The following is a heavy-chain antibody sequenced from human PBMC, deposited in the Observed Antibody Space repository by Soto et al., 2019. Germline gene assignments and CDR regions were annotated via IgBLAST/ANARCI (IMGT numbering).Heavy chain of an antibody. D-gene: IGHD3-16*01. Sequence: ASVKVSCKTSGYTFAAYYIHWVRPAPGQGREWMGFIFPNSGGSTTSAQQFEGRVTMTRDSSISTAYLELSGLTPDDTAVYYCAKDEGGIFDSWGQGTLVTVSS. CDR2: IFPNSGGST. CDR3: AKDEGGIFDS. CDR1: GYTFAAYY. V-gene: IGHV1-2*02. J-gene: IGHJ4*01.